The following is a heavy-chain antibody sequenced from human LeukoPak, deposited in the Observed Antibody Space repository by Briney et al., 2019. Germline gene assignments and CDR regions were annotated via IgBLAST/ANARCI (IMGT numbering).Heavy chain of an antibody. J-gene: IGHJ6*02. CDR3: ARAYSSSWYPWYYYYGMDV. CDR2: IKQDGSEK. CDR1: GFPLKNYV. D-gene: IGHD6-13*01. V-gene: IGHV3-7*01. Sequence: GGSLRLSCAASGFPLKNYVMSWVRQAPGKGLEWVANIKQDGSEKYYVDSVKGRFTISRDNAKNSLYLQMNSLRAEDTAVYYCARAYSSSWYPWYYYYGMDVWGQGTTVTVSS.